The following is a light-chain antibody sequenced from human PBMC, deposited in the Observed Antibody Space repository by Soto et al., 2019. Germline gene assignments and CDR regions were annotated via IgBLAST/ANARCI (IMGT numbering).Light chain of an antibody. CDR1: QRIYSN. CDR3: QQYNYWPS. J-gene: IGKJ3*01. V-gene: IGKV3-15*01. CDR2: GAS. Sequence: EIGMTQSPATLSVSPGERVTFSCRASQRIYSNLAWYQHTPGQAPRLLISGASTGATGLPSRFSGSGSGTDFTLTINSLQSEDVAVYYCQQYNYWPSFGPGTRVDI.